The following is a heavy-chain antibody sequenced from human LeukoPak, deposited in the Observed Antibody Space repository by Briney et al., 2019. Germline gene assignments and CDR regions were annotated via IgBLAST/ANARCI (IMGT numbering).Heavy chain of an antibody. V-gene: IGHV1-69*04. CDR2: IIPILGIA. J-gene: IGHJ5*02. D-gene: IGHD6-6*01. CDR1: GGTFSSYA. Sequence: ASVTVSCKASGGTFSSYAISWVRQAPGKGLEWMGRIIPILGIANYAQKFQGRVTITADKSTSTAYMKLSSLRSEDTAVYYCASLSSSSFTNWFDPWGQGTLVTVSS. CDR3: ASLSSSSFTNWFDP.